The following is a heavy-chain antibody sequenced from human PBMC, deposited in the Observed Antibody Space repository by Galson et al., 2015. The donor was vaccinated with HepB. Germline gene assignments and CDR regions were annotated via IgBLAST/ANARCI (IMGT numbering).Heavy chain of an antibody. CDR3: ARLPGYSSSWYWFDP. CDR2: IDPSDSYT. Sequence: QYGAEVKKPGESLRISCKGSGYSFPSYWISWVRQMPGKGLEWMGRIDPSDSYTNYSPYFQGHVTISADKSISTAYLQWSSLKASDTAMYYCARLPGYSSSWYWFDPWGQGTLVTVSS. J-gene: IGHJ5*02. CDR1: GYSFPSYW. D-gene: IGHD6-13*01. V-gene: IGHV5-10-1*01.